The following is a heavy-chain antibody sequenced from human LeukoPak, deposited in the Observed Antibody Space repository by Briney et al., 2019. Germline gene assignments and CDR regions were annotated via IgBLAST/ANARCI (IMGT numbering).Heavy chain of an antibody. Sequence: GGSLRLSCAASGFTVSSNYMSWVRQAPGKGLEWVSVIYSGGSTYYADSVKGRFTISRDNSKNTLYLQMNSLRAEDTAVYYCAKGEGYYDSSGYYSNDAFDIWGQGTMVTVSS. D-gene: IGHD3-22*01. J-gene: IGHJ3*02. CDR3: AKGEGYYDSSGYYSNDAFDI. CDR2: IYSGGST. CDR1: GFTVSSNY. V-gene: IGHV3-53*01.